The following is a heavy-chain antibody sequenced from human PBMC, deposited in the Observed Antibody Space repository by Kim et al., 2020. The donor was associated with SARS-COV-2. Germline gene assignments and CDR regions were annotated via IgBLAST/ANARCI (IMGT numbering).Heavy chain of an antibody. J-gene: IGHJ4*02. CDR3: TPENYFDY. V-gene: IGHV3-74*01. CDR2: GSGT. Sequence: GSGTSYADSVKGRFTISRDNAKNTLYLQMNSLRAEDTAVYYCTPENYFDYWGQGTLVTVSS.